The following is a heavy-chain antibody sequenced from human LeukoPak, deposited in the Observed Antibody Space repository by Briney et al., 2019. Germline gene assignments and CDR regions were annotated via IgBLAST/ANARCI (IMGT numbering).Heavy chain of an antibody. CDR3: ARAYSSSSATLGY. V-gene: IGHV4-59*01. D-gene: IGHD6-6*01. Sequence: SETLSLTCTVSGGSISSYYWSWIRQPPGRGLEWIAYTYYTGKTNYNPSLKSRVSISVDASKNQFSLRLNSVTAADTAIYYCARAYSSSSATLGYWGQGTLVTVSS. CDR1: GGSISSYY. CDR2: TYYTGKT. J-gene: IGHJ4*02.